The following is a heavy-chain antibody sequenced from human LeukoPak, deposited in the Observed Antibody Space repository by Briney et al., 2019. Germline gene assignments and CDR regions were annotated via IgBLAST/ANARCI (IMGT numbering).Heavy chain of an antibody. CDR1: GFTFSSYW. J-gene: IGHJ6*02. Sequence: GGSLRLSCAASGFTFSSYWMTWVRQAPGTGLEWVAVISDNGSNKYYVDSVKGRVTISRDNSKNTLFLQMNSLRAEDTAVYYCAKDSSSSNYYYGMDVWGQGTTVTVSS. CDR3: AKDSSSSNYYYGMDV. D-gene: IGHD6-6*01. CDR2: ISDNGSNK. V-gene: IGHV3-30*18.